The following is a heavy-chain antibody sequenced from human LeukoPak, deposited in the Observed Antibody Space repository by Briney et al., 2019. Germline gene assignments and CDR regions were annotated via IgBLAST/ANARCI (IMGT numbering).Heavy chain of an antibody. CDR3: ARYEGGSGPFDY. V-gene: IGHV3-53*01. J-gene: IGHJ4*02. CDR1: GFTVSSNY. CDR2: LYSGGNT. D-gene: IGHD3-10*01. Sequence: GGSLRLSCAASGFTVSSNYMSWVRQAPGKGLEWVSVLYSGGNTYYADSVKGRFTISRDNSKNTLYLQMNRLRAEDTAVYYCARYEGGSGPFDYWGQGNLVTVSS.